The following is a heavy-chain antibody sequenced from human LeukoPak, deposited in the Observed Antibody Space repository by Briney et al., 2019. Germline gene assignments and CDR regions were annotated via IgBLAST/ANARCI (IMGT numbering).Heavy chain of an antibody. V-gene: IGHV1-18*01. CDR3: ARDLARGYSYGYNAFDI. D-gene: IGHD5-18*01. J-gene: IGHJ3*02. CDR1: GYTFTGYL. Sequence: ASVKVSCKASGYTFTGYLINWVRQAPGQGLEWMGWINPHNDDTYYAHNLQGRVTMTTDTSTTTAYMELRSLRSDDTAVYFCARDLARGYSYGYNAFDIWGQGTMVTVSS. CDR2: INPHNDDT.